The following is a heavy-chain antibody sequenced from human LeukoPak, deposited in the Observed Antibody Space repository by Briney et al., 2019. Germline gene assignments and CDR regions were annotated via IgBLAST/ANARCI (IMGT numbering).Heavy chain of an antibody. CDR2: ISYDGSNK. CDR3: ARDYDYVWGSYRYTDQFDY. D-gene: IGHD3-16*02. CDR1: GFTFSGYG. V-gene: IGHV3-30*03. J-gene: IGHJ4*02. Sequence: GGSLRLSCAASGFTFSGYGMHWVRQAPGKGLEWVAVISYDGSNKYYADSVKGRFTISRDNSKNTLYLQMNSLRAEDTAVYYCARDYDYVWGSYRYTDQFDYWGQGTLVTVSS.